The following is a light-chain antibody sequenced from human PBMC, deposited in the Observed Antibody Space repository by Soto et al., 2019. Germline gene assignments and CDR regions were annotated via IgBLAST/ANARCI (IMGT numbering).Light chain of an antibody. Sequence: DIVLAQSPGTLSLSPGGRATLSCRASQSVSNSYLAWYQQKPGQAPRLLIYGVSSRATGIPDRFSGSGSGTDFTLTITRLEPEDFAVYYCQQYSSSPLTFGGGTKVDIK. V-gene: IGKV3-20*01. J-gene: IGKJ4*01. CDR1: QSVSNSY. CDR3: QQYSSSPLT. CDR2: GVS.